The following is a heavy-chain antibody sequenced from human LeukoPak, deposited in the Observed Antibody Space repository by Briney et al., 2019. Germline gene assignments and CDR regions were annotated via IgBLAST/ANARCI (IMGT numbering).Heavy chain of an antibody. J-gene: IGHJ6*02. D-gene: IGHD6-13*01. CDR1: GDSVSSNSAA. Sequence: SQTLSLTCAISGDSVSSNSAAWNWIRQSPSRGLEWLGRTFYRSKWYKDYAVSVKSRVTINPDTSKNQFSLQLNSVTPDDTAVYYCARDSSSWEYYHYGLDVWGQGTTVTVSS. V-gene: IGHV6-1*01. CDR2: TFYRSKWYK. CDR3: ARDSSSWEYYHYGLDV.